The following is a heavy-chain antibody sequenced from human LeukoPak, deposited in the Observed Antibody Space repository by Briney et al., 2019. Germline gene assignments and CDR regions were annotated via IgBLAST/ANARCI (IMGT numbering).Heavy chain of an antibody. CDR3: ARGLRNSFGGVIVMGYYFDY. CDR2: IWYDGSNK. Sequence: QSGGSLRLSCAAPGFTFSSYGMHWVRQAPGKGLEWVAVIWYDGSNKYYADSVKGRFTISRDNSKNTLYLQMNSLRAEDTAVYYCARGLRNSFGGVIVMGYYFDYWGQGTLVTVSS. V-gene: IGHV3-33*01. D-gene: IGHD3-16*02. J-gene: IGHJ4*02. CDR1: GFTFSSYG.